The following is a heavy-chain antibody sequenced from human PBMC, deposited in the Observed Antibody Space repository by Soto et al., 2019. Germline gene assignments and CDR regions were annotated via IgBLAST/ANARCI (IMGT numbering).Heavy chain of an antibody. CDR3: ARGPFRPSAMDV. V-gene: IGHV1-69*10. CDR2: TIPALGKT. Sequence: SVKVSCTTYGDHLKKNVFTWVRHAPGQGLEWMGGTIPALGKTHYVEQFQGRVTITVDDATRTVYMEVRELTSEDTAIYYCARGPFRPSAMDVWGQGTTVTVSS. J-gene: IGHJ6*02. D-gene: IGHD3-10*01. CDR1: GDHLKKNV.